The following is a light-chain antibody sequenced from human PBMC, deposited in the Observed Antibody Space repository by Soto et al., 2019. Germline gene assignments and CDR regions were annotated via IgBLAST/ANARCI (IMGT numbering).Light chain of an antibody. J-gene: IGKJ1*01. CDR3: HQYGTSPQT. V-gene: IGKV3-20*01. CDR2: DAS. CDR1: QSVSNTH. Sequence: EIVLTQSPGSLSLSPGESATLSCRASQSVSNTHVAWYQQRPGQAPRLLIYDASRRDIGVPDRFSGSGSGTDFTLAISGLEPADFAVYFCHQYGTSPQTFDQGTKVEMK.